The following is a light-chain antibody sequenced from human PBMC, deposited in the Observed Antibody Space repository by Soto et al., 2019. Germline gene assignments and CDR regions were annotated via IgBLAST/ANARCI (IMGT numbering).Light chain of an antibody. V-gene: IGKV1-39*01. Sequence: EIQMTQSPSSLSASVGDSVTLTCRASQRLFSFLNWYQQAPGRAPKLLISTAYKLQSGVPSRFSGSESGTEFTLTISSLQPEDFAIDFCQQTYSAPFTFGPGTKVDVK. CDR2: TAY. J-gene: IGKJ3*01. CDR1: QRLFSF. CDR3: QQTYSAPFT.